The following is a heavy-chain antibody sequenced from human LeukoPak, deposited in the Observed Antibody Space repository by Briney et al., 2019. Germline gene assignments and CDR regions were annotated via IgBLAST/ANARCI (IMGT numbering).Heavy chain of an antibody. CDR2: IWYDGSNK. Sequence: GGSLRLSCAASGFTFSSYAMHWVRQAPGKGLEWVAVIWYDGSNKYYADSVKGRFTISRDNSKNTLYLQMNSLRAEDTAVYYCARGGYSGYDWAHFDYWGQGTLVTVSS. CDR1: GFTFSSYA. CDR3: ARGGYSGYDWAHFDY. V-gene: IGHV3-33*08. D-gene: IGHD5-12*01. J-gene: IGHJ4*02.